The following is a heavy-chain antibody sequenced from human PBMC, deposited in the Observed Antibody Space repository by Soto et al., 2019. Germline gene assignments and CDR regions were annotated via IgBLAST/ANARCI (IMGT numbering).Heavy chain of an antibody. Sequence: GGSLRLSCAASGFTFSSYGMHWVRQAPGKGLEWVAVISYDGSNKYYADSVKGRFTISRDNSKNTLYLQMNSLRAEDTAVYYCAKPYYDFWSGYYNYYYYGMDVWGQGTTVTVSS. CDR1: GFTFSSYG. D-gene: IGHD3-3*01. CDR2: ISYDGSNK. V-gene: IGHV3-30*18. CDR3: AKPYYDFWSGYYNYYYYGMDV. J-gene: IGHJ6*02.